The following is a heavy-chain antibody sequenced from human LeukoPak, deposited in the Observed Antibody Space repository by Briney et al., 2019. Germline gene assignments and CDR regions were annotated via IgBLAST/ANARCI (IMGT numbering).Heavy chain of an antibody. V-gene: IGHV4-34*01. CDR3: AGLRGYGSGSYYKAPNYYYYGMDV. D-gene: IGHD3-10*01. Sequence: PSETLSLTCAVYGGSFSGYYWSWIRQPPGKGLEWIGEINHSGSTNYNPSLKSRVTISVDTSKNQFSLKLSSVTAADTAVYYCAGLRGYGSGSYYKAPNYYYYGMDVWGKGTTVTVSS. CDR2: INHSGST. CDR1: GGSFSGYY. J-gene: IGHJ6*04.